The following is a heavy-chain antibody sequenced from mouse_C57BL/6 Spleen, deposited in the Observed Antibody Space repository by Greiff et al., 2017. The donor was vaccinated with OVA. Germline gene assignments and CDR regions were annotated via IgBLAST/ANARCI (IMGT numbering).Heavy chain of an antibody. CDR2: IYPGSGST. J-gene: IGHJ4*01. CDR3: ARDPYYGSSDYAMDY. V-gene: IGHV1-55*01. D-gene: IGHD1-1*01. CDR1: GYTFTSYW. Sequence: QVQLKQSGAELVKPGASVKMSCKASGYTFTSYWITWVKQRPGQGLEWIGDIYPGSGSTNYNEKFKSKATLTVDTSSSTAYMQLSSLTSEDSAVYYCARDPYYGSSDYAMDYWGQGTSVTVSS.